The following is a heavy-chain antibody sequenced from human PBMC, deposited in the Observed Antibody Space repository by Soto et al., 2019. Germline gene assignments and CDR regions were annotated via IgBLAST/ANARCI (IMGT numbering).Heavy chain of an antibody. CDR1: GYTFTGYY. CDR2: IKPKSGGT. J-gene: IGHJ6*02. D-gene: IGHD6-6*01. Sequence: VASVKVSCKASGYTFTGYYMHWVRQAPGQGLEWMGWIKPKSGGTNYAQKFQGRVTMTMDTSISTVYMELSRLRSDDTAIYYCARGPYSSSSRGVGTYYYYGMDVWGQGTTVTVSS. CDR3: ARGPYSSSSRGVGTYYYYGMDV. V-gene: IGHV1-2*02.